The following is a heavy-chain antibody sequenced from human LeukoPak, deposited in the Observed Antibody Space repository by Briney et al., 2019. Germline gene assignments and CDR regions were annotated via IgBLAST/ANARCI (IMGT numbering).Heavy chain of an antibody. V-gene: IGHV3-7*01. J-gene: IGHJ4*02. CDR1: GFTFSSYW. Sequence: PGGSLRLSCAASGFTFSSYWMSWVRQAPGKGLEWVANIKQDGSEKYYVDSVKGRFTISRDSAENSLYLQMNSLRAEDTAVYYCARISSSWYYFDYWGQGTLVPVSS. CDR3: ARISSSWYYFDY. CDR2: IKQDGSEK. D-gene: IGHD6-13*01.